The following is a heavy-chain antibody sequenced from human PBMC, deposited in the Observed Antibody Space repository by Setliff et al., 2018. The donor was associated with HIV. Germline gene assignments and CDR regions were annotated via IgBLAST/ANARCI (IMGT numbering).Heavy chain of an antibody. CDR2: INHSGST. J-gene: IGHJ4*02. V-gene: IGHV4-34*01. CDR3: ATGLIMAPDY. CDR1: GGSFSGYF. Sequence: PSETLSLTCAVHGGSFSGYFWSWIRQPPGKGLEWIGQINHSGSTNYNPSLRSRVTISIGTSKNQFSLKLSSVTAADTAVYYCATGLIMAPDYWGQGSLVTVSS. D-gene: IGHD2-8*01.